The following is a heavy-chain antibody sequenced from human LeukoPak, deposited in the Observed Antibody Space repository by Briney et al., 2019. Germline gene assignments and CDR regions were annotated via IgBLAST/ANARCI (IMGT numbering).Heavy chain of an antibody. CDR1: GFTFSSYA. Sequence: GGSLRLSCAASGFTFSSYAMSWVRQALGKGLEWVSAISGSGGSTYYADSVKGRFTSSRDNSKNTLYLQMNSLRAEDTAVYYCARVFSGWYFYFDHWGQGTLVTVSS. CDR2: ISGSGGST. D-gene: IGHD6-19*01. CDR3: ARVFSGWYFYFDH. V-gene: IGHV3-23*01. J-gene: IGHJ4*02.